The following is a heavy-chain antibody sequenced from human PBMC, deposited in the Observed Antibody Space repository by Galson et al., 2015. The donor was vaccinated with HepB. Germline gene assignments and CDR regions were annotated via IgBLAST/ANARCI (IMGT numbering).Heavy chain of an antibody. J-gene: IGHJ4*02. CDR2: IYYSGST. CDR3: ARRGQWLGHYYFDY. CDR1: GGSISSSSYY. D-gene: IGHD6-19*01. Sequence: ETLSLTCTVSGGSISSSSYYWGWIRQPPGKGLEWIGSIYYSGSTHYNPSLMSRVTISVDTSKNQFSLKLSSVTAADTAVYYCARRGQWLGHYYFDYWGQGTLVTVSS. V-gene: IGHV4-39*01.